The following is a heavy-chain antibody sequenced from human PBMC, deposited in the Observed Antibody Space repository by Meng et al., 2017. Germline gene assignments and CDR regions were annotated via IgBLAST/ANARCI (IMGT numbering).Heavy chain of an antibody. D-gene: IGHD3/OR15-3a*01. CDR3: ARDLNWVVWDY. V-gene: IGHV3-74*01. J-gene: IGHJ4*02. Sequence: EVQVAASGGGLIQPGGSLRLSCAASGFTFSTYNMHWVRQAPGKGLVWVSRINDDGSSTTYTDSVRGRFTISRDNAKNTLYLQMNSLRAEDTAVYYCARDLNWVVWDYWGQGTLVTVSS. CDR2: INDDGSST. CDR1: GFTFSTYN.